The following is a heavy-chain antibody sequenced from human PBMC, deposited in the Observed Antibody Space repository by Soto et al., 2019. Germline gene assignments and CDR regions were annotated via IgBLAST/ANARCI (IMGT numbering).Heavy chain of an antibody. V-gene: IGHV3-30-3*01. CDR3: ARRGTLDYYYGMDV. CDR2: ISYDGSNK. J-gene: IGHJ6*02. CDR1: GFTFSSYA. Sequence: QVQLVESGGGVVQPGRSLRLSCAASGFTFSSYAMHWVRQAPGKGLEWVAVISYDGSNKYYADSVKGRFTISRDNSKNPLYLQMNSLRAEDTAVYYCARRGTLDYYYGMDVWGQGTTVTVSS. D-gene: IGHD1-1*01.